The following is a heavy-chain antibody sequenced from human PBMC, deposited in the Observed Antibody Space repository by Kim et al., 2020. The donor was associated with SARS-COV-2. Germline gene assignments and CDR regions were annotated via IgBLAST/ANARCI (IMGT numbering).Heavy chain of an antibody. Sequence: ASVKVSCKASGYTFTGYYMHWVRQAPGQGLEWMGWINPNSGGTNYAQKFQGWVTMTRDTSISTAYMELSRLRSDDTAVYYCARGIFYYGSGSYPFFDYWGQGTLVTVSS. V-gene: IGHV1-2*04. J-gene: IGHJ4*02. D-gene: IGHD3-10*01. CDR3: ARGIFYYGSGSYPFFDY. CDR2: INPNSGGT. CDR1: GYTFTGYY.